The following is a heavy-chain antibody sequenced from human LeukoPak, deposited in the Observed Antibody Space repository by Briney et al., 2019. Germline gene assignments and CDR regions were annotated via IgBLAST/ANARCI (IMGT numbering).Heavy chain of an antibody. CDR1: GFTVSSNY. D-gene: IGHD6-13*01. Sequence: GGSLRLPCAASGFTVSSNYMSWVRQAPGKGLEWVANIRQDGDTKYYVDSVKGRFTISRDNAMNSLYLQMNSLRAEDTAIYYCARSLPYGTTWYGRSDFWGQGTLVTVSS. J-gene: IGHJ4*02. CDR2: IRQDGDTK. V-gene: IGHV3-7*03. CDR3: ARSLPYGTTWYGRSDF.